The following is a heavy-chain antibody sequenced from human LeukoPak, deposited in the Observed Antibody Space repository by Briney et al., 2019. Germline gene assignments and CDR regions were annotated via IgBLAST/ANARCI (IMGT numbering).Heavy chain of an antibody. D-gene: IGHD1/OR15-1a*01. CDR1: GGSISSYY. CDR3: ARDQGTTVIYGMDV. CDR2: IYYSGST. V-gene: IGHV4-59*01. Sequence: SETLSLTCTVSGGSISSYYWSWIRQPPGKGLEWIGYIYYSGSTNYNPSLKSRVTISVDTSKNQFSLKLSSVTAADTAVYYCARDQGTTVIYGMDVWGQGTTVTVSS. J-gene: IGHJ6*02.